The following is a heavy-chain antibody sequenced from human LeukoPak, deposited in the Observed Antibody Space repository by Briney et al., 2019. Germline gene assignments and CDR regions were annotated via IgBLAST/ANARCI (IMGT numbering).Heavy chain of an antibody. V-gene: IGHV3-15*07. D-gene: IGHD5-12*01. Sequence: PGGSLRLSCAASGFTFINTWMNWVRQAPGKGLEWVGRIKSEIDGGATDYAAPVQGRFTISRDDSQATLYQQMNSLKTEDTAVYYCTTGGSVIVAGTRAFDIWGQGTMVTVSS. CDR3: TTGGSVIVAGTRAFDI. J-gene: IGHJ3*02. CDR2: IKSEIDGGAT. CDR1: GFTFINTW.